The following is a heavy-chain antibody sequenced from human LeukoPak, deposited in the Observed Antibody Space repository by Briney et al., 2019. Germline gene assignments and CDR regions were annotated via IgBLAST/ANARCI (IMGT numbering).Heavy chain of an antibody. Sequence: NPGGSLRLSCATSGFTFGTYSIKWVRQAPGKGMGWVSSISSSSSYIYYADSVKGRFTISRDNAKNSLYLQMNSLRAEDTAVYYCASLSVAGTAFDIWGQGTMVTVSS. J-gene: IGHJ3*02. CDR1: GFTFGTYS. CDR3: ASLSVAGTAFDI. V-gene: IGHV3-21*01. D-gene: IGHD6-19*01. CDR2: ISSSSSYI.